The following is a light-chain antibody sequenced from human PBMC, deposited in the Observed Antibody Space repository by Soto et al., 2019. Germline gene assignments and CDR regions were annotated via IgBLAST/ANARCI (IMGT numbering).Light chain of an antibody. V-gene: IGKV3D-7*01. CDR3: QQDYNLPPT. J-gene: IGKJ3*01. CDR2: GAS. Sequence: PGARVTLSCRASQSVSSRYLTWYQQKPGQAPRLLIYGASTRATSIPARFSGSGSGTAFTLTISSLQPGDFAVYYCQQDYNLPPTFGPGTKGDIK. CDR1: QSVSSRY.